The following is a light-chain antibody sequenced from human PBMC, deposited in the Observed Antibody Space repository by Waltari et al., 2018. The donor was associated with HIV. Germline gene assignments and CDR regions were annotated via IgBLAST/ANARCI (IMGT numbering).Light chain of an antibody. CDR2: VVS. CDR1: SRDVGGYNY. Sequence: QSALTQPASVSGSPGQSITISCTGTSRDVGGYNYVSWYQQHPGKAPKLMIYVVSNRPSGVSNRFSGSKSGNTASLTISGLQAEDEADYYCSSYTISSTLVFGGGTKLTVL. CDR3: SSYTISSTLV. V-gene: IGLV2-14*01. J-gene: IGLJ2*01.